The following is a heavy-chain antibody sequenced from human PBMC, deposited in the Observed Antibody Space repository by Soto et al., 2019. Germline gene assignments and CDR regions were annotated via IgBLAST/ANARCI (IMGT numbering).Heavy chain of an antibody. V-gene: IGHV3-15*07. CDR1: GFNFSNAW. D-gene: IGHD4-17*01. Sequence: WGSLRLSCAASGFNFSNAWMNWVRQAPGKGLEWVGRIKSKTDGGTTDYAAPVKGRFTISRDDSKNTLYLQMNSLKTEDTAVYYCTTRERAPIRSPYYYYGMDVWGQGTAVTVSS. CDR3: TTRERAPIRSPYYYYGMDV. CDR2: IKSKTDGGTT. J-gene: IGHJ6*02.